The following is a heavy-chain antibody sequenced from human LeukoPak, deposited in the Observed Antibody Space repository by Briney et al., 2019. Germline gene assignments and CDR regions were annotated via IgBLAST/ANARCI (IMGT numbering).Heavy chain of an antibody. CDR1: GGSISSSSYY. Sequence: SETLSLTCTVSGGSISSSSYYWGWIRQPPGKGLEWIGSIYYSGSTYYNPSLKSRVTISVDTSKNQFSLKLSSVTAADTAVYYCARLGPPPGYCSSTSCCTYYYMDVWGKGTTVTVSS. D-gene: IGHD2-2*02. CDR2: IYYSGST. CDR3: ARLGPPPGYCSSTSCCTYYYMDV. V-gene: IGHV4-39*01. J-gene: IGHJ6*03.